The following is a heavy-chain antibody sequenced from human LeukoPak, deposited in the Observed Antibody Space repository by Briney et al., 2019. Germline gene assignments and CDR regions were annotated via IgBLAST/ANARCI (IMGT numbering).Heavy chain of an antibody. V-gene: IGHV4-39*01. Sequence: SETLSLTCTVSGGSISSSSYYWGWIRQPPGKGLEWIGSLYYSGSTYYNPSLKSRVTISVDTSKNQFSLKLSSVTAADTAVYYCARHRIYDSSGYPFDYWGQGTLVTVSS. D-gene: IGHD3-22*01. CDR2: LYYSGST. J-gene: IGHJ4*02. CDR3: ARHRIYDSSGYPFDY. CDR1: GGSISSSSYY.